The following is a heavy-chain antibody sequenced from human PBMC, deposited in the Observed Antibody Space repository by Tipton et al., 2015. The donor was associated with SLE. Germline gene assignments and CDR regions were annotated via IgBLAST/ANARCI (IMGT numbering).Heavy chain of an antibody. CDR2: IWFDGSNK. J-gene: IGHJ6*02. CDR1: GFTFSGFG. D-gene: IGHD3-10*01. V-gene: IGHV3-33*06. CDR3: AKDRVNYYYYYGMDV. Sequence: SLRLSFAASGFTFSGFGMHWVRQAPGKGLEWVAVIWFDGSNKYYADSVKGRFTISRDNSKDMLYLQMNSLSADDTAVYYCAKDRVNYYYYYGMDVWGQGTTVTVSS.